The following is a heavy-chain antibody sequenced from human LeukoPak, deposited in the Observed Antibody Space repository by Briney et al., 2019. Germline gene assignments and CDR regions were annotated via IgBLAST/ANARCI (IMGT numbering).Heavy chain of an antibody. J-gene: IGHJ4*02. CDR2: IYYSGST. CDR3: ASSGVGATFDY. D-gene: IGHD1-26*01. V-gene: IGHV4-59*12. Sequence: SETLSLTCTVSGGSISSYYRSWIRQPPGKGLEWIGYIYYSGSTNYNPSLKSRVTISVDKSKNQFSLKLSSVTAADTAVYYCASSGVGATFDYWGQGTLVTVSS. CDR1: GGSISSYY.